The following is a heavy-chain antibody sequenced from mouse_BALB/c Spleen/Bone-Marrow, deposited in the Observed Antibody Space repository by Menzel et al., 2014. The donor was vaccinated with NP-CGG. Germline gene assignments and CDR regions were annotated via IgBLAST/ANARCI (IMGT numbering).Heavy chain of an antibody. Sequence: QVQLQQPGAELVKPGASAKLSCKASGYTFTSYWMHWVKQRPGQGLEWIGEINPSNGRTNYNEKFKTKATLTVDKSSNTAYMQLSRLTSEDSAVYYCARKGADYEDYWGQGTTLTVSS. CDR3: ARKGADYEDY. CDR1: GYTFTSYW. J-gene: IGHJ2*01. CDR2: INPSNGRT. D-gene: IGHD2-4*01. V-gene: IGHV1S81*02.